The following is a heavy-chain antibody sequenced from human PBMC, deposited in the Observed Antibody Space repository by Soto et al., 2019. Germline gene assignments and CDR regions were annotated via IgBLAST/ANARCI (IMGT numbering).Heavy chain of an antibody. CDR1: GYSFTTFW. V-gene: IGHV5-51*01. D-gene: IGHD3-22*01. CDR2: IYPGDSDT. J-gene: IGHJ3*02. CDR3: ARREYYEGAFDI. Sequence: RGESLKISCKASGYSFTTFWIAWVRLIPGKGLEWMGIIYPGDSDTRYSPSFQGQVTISADKSISTASLQWSSLKASDTAMYYCARREYYEGAFDIWGQGTMVTVSS.